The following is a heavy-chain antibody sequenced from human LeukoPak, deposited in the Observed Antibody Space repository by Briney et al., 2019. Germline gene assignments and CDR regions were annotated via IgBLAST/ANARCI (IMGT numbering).Heavy chain of an antibody. Sequence: ASVKVSCKASGYTFTGYYMHWVRQAPGQGLEWMGWINPNSGGTNYAQKFQGWVTMTRDTSISTAYMELSRLRSDDTAVYYCALSSFDLDYAFDIWGQGTMVTVSS. CDR1: GYTFTGYY. D-gene: IGHD2/OR15-2a*01. CDR3: ALSSFDLDYAFDI. V-gene: IGHV1-2*04. J-gene: IGHJ3*02. CDR2: INPNSGGT.